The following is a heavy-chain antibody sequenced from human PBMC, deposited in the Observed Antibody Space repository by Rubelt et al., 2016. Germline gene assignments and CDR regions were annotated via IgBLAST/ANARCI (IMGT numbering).Heavy chain of an antibody. V-gene: IGHV1-69*04. J-gene: IGHJ3*02. Sequence: QVQLVQSGAEVKKPGSSVKVSCKASGGTFSSYAISWVRQALGQGLEWMGRIIPILGIANYAQKFQGRVTITADESTSTAYMELSSRRSEDTAVYYCARDFLEWSDAFDIWGQGTMVTVSS. CDR3: ARDFLEWSDAFDI. CDR2: IIPILGIA. D-gene: IGHD3-3*01. CDR1: GGTFSSYA.